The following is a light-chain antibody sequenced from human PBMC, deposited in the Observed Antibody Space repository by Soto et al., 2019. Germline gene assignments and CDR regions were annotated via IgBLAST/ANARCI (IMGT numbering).Light chain of an antibody. V-gene: IGKV3-20*01. CDR2: GSS. CDR3: QQCGSSTWT. CDR1: QSVSNNY. J-gene: IGKJ1*01. Sequence: EIVLTQSPGTLSLSPGERATLSCRASQSVSNNYLAWYQQKPGQAPRXXIYGSSNREPGIPDRFSGSGAGTDFTRTISRLEPEDAALDYCQQCGSSTWTFGQGTKVDIK.